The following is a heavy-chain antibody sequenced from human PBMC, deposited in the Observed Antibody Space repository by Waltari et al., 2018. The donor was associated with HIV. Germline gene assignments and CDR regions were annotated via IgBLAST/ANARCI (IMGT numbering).Heavy chain of an antibody. Sequence: QLHLQESGPGLVKPSETLALPCTVSGGSITRDDFYWACIRQPPGQGLEWIGLMVNSGTTDYNPSLKSRVSMSRDTSKNRFSLRLHSVTAADTAIYYCARRGDGFNQHARLDHWGPGTLVTVSS. CDR1: GGSITRDDFY. J-gene: IGHJ4*02. CDR2: MVNSGTT. CDR3: ARRGDGFNQHARLDH. D-gene: IGHD2-2*01. V-gene: IGHV4-39*01.